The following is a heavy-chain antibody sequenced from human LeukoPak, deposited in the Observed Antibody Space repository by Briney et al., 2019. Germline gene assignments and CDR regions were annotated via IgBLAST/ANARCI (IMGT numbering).Heavy chain of an antibody. CDR1: GCTFTSYD. D-gene: IGHD1-14*01. CDR2: MSPNSGNT. CDR3: TSGPPEWGFDL. J-gene: IGHJ2*01. V-gene: IGHV1-8*01. Sequence: GASVKVSCKASGCTFTSYDINWVRQATGQGLEWMGWMSPNSGNTGYAQKFQGRVTMTRDTSISTAYMELNSLRSEDTAVYYCTSGPPEWGFDLWGRGTLVTVSS.